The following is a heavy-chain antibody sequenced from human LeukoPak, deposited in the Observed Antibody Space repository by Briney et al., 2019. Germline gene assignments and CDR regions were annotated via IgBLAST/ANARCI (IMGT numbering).Heavy chain of an antibody. CDR2: ISSSSSYI. J-gene: IGHJ4*02. V-gene: IGHV3-21*01. CDR3: ARGGARYLDS. CDR1: GFTFSSYS. Sequence: PGGSLRLSCAASGFTFSSYSMNWVRQAPGKGLEWVSSISSSSSYIYYADSVKGRFTISRDNAKNSLYLQMSSLRVEDTAVYYCARGGARYLDSWGQGILVTVSS. D-gene: IGHD3-9*01.